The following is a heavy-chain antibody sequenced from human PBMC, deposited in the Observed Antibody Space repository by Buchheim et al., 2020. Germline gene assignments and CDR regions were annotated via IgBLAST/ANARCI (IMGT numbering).Heavy chain of an antibody. V-gene: IGHV4-59*01. CDR3: ARDAYCTNGVCWDYGIDV. CDR1: GGSISSYY. D-gene: IGHD2-8*01. Sequence: QVQLQESGPGLVKPSETLSLTCTVSGGSISSYYWSWIRQPPGKGLEWIGYIYYSGSTNYNPSLKSRVTISVDTPKNQFSLKLSSVTAADTAVYYCARDAYCTNGVCWDYGIDVWGQGTT. CDR2: IYYSGST. J-gene: IGHJ6*02.